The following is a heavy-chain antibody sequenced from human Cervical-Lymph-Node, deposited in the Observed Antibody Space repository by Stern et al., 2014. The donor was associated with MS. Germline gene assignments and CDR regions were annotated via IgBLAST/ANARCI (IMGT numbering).Heavy chain of an antibody. V-gene: IGHV3-30*18. J-gene: IGHJ4*02. Sequence: VQLVQSGGGVVQPGRSLRLSCAASGFPVSTYGMPWVRQAPGKGLEWVALISYDESHEYYADSVKGRFTISRDTSKNTLFLQMNSLRAEDTAVYYCAKEGAIFNYGEVYFDYWGQGTLVTVSS. CDR1: GFPVSTYG. CDR3: AKEGAIFNYGEVYFDY. CDR2: ISYDESHE. D-gene: IGHD3-16*01.